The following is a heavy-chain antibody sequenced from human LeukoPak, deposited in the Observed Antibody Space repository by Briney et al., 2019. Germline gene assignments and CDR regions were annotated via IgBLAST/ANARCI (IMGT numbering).Heavy chain of an antibody. D-gene: IGHD6-13*01. CDR1: GGTLSSYA. J-gene: IGHJ5*02. CDR2: IIPIFGTA. V-gene: IGHV1-69*13. CDR3: ARDTPYSSSWHNWFDP. Sequence: SVKVSCKASGGTLSSYAISWVRQAPGQGLEWMGGIIPIFGTANYAQKFQGRVTITADESTSTAYMELSSLRSEDTAVYYCARDTPYSSSWHNWFDPWGQGTLVTVSS.